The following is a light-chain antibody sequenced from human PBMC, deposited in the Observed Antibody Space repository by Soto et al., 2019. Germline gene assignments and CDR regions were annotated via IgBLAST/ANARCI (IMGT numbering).Light chain of an antibody. Sequence: QSALTQPASVSGSPGQSITISCTGTSSDIGGYNFVSWYQHHPGRAPKLIIYDVSMRPSGASSRFSGSKSGNTASLTISGLQAEDEAHYYCCSFSSTNTLLFGGGTQLTVL. CDR2: DVS. V-gene: IGLV2-14*03. J-gene: IGLJ2*01. CDR1: SSDIGGYNF. CDR3: CSFSSTNTLL.